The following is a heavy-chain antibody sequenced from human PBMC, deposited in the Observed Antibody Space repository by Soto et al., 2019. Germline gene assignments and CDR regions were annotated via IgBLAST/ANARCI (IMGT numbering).Heavy chain of an antibody. V-gene: IGHV3-21*01. J-gene: IGHJ4*02. D-gene: IGHD6-13*01. CDR1: GFTFSSYS. Sequence: GGSLRLSCAASGFTFSSYSMNWVRQAPGKGLEWVSSISSSSSYIYYADSVKGRFTISRDNAKNSLYLQMNSLRAEDTAVYYCARSVIAAAVLFDYWGQGNLVSVSS. CDR3: ARSVIAAAVLFDY. CDR2: ISSSSSYI.